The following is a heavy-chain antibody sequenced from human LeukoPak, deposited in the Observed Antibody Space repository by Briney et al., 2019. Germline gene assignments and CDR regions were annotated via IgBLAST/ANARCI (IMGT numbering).Heavy chain of an antibody. J-gene: IGHJ4*02. CDR3: ARPQSGY. D-gene: IGHD3-10*01. Sequence: SETLSLTCTVSGGSISSSSYYWGWIRQPPGEGLEWIGSIYYSGSTYYNPSLKSRVTISVDTSKNQFSLKLSSVTAADTAVYYCARPQSGYWGQGTLVTVSS. V-gene: IGHV4-39*01. CDR1: GGSISSSSYY. CDR2: IYYSGST.